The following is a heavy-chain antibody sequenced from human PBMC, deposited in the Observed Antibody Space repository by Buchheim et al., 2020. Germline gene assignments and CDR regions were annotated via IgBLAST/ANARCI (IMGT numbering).Heavy chain of an antibody. J-gene: IGHJ6*02. CDR1: GGSFSGYY. CDR2: INHSGST. CDR3: ARTTRHCSGGSCYSGLAYYYYGMDG. D-gene: IGHD2-15*01. V-gene: IGHV4-34*01. Sequence: QVQLQQWGAGLLKPSETLSLTCAVYGGSFSGYYWSWIRQPPGKGLEWIGEINHSGSTNYNPSLKSRVTISVDTSKNQFSLKLSSVTAADTAVYYCARTTRHCSGGSCYSGLAYYYYGMDGWGQGTT.